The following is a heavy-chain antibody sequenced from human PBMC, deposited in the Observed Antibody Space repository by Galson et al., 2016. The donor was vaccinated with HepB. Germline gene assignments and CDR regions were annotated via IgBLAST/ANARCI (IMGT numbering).Heavy chain of an antibody. CDR1: GFTFSTYG. V-gene: IGHV3-30*19. CDR3: ARDPLRYGDRHFDY. Sequence: SLRLSCAASGFTFSTYGMHWVRQGPGKGLEWVSVISYDGSHKYYADSVKGRFTISRDISKNTLYLQMNILRAEDTAVHYCARDPLRYGDRHFDYWGQGTLVTVSS. J-gene: IGHJ4*02. CDR2: ISYDGSHK. D-gene: IGHD4-17*01.